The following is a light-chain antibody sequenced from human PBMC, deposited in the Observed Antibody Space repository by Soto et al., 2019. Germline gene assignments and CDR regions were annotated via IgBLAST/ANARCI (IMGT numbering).Light chain of an antibody. V-gene: IGLV2-23*02. J-gene: IGLJ1*01. CDR1: SSDVGSYNL. CDR3: CSYAGNSTSRYV. CDR2: EVS. Sequence: QSALTQPASVSGSPGQSITISCTGTSSDVGSYNLVSWYQQHPGKAPKLMIYEVSKRPSGVSNRFSGSKSGNTASLTISGLQAEDEADYYCCSYAGNSTSRYVFGTGTKVTVL.